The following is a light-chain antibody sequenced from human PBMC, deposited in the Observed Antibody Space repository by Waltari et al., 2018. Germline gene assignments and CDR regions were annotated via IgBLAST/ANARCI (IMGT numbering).Light chain of an antibody. V-gene: IGLV2-14*01. CDR3: NSFTSTTTWL. CDR2: EVN. CDR1: SSDVGGYHF. Sequence: QSALTQPASVSGSPGQSITISCTGTSSDVGGYHFVSWYQHHPNKAPKLILYEVNYRPSGVSDRFSGSKSGNTASLTISGLQAEDEADYYCNSFTSTTTWLFGGGTKLTVL. J-gene: IGLJ3*02.